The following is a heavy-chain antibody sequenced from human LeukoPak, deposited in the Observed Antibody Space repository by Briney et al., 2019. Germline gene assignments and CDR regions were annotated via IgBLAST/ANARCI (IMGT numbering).Heavy chain of an antibody. CDR3: ARGQYCTSFTCPYYFDY. D-gene: IGHD2-8*01. CDR2: MNPNSGNT. CDR1: GYTFTTYD. V-gene: IGHV1-8*01. Sequence: ASVKVSCKASGYTFTTYDINWVRQATGQGLEWMGWMNPNSGNTGYAQKFQGRVTMTRNTSTSTAYMVLSSLRSEDTAVYYCARGQYCTSFTCPYYFDYWGQGTLVTVSP. J-gene: IGHJ4*02.